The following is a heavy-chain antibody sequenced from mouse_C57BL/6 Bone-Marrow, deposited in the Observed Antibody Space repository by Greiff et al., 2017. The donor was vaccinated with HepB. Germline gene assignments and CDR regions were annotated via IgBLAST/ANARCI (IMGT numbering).Heavy chain of an antibody. CDR2: IDPSDSYT. CDR1: GYTFTSYW. J-gene: IGHJ3*01. Sequence: QVQLQQPGAELVKPGASVKLSCKASGYTFTSYWMQWVKPRPGQGLEWIGEIDPSDSYTNYNQKFKGTATLTVDTSSSTAYMPLSSLTSEDSAVYYCAARYSNFAYWGQGTLVTVSA. V-gene: IGHV1-50*01. CDR3: AARYSNFAY. D-gene: IGHD2-5*01.